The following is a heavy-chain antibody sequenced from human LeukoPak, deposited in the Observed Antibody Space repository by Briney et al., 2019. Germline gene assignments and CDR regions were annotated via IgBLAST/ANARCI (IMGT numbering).Heavy chain of an antibody. CDR3: ARVRATLFGVAMDYMDV. CDR2: IYYSGST. Sequence: PSETLSLTCTVSCVSISSYYWSWIRQPPGKGLEWIGYIYYSGSTNYNPPLKSRVTISVDTSKNQLSLKLSSVTAADTAVYYCARVRATLFGVAMDYMDVWGKGTTVTVSS. V-gene: IGHV4-59*08. D-gene: IGHD3-3*01. CDR1: CVSISSYY. J-gene: IGHJ6*03.